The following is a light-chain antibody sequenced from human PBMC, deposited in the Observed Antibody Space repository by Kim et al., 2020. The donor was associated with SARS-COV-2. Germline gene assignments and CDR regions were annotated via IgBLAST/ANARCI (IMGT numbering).Light chain of an antibody. V-gene: IGKV1-9*01. CDR2: AAT. J-gene: IGKJ2*01. CDR3: QQLNSYPNT. Sequence: SASVGYSVAGICRASQSISTYLAWFQQKARKAPKLLIYAATTLQSGVPSRFSGIGSGTEFTLAIGSLQPENFATYYCQQLNSYPNTFGQGTKLVI. CDR1: QSISTY.